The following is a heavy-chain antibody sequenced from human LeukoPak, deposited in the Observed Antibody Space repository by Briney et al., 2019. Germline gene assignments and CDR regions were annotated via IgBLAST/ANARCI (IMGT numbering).Heavy chain of an antibody. J-gene: IGHJ4*02. CDR1: GFTVNTNY. CDR2: TYTDLAT. V-gene: IGHV3-53*04. D-gene: IGHD1-26*01. Sequence: GGSLRLSCAASGFTVNTNYMTWVRQAPGKGLEWVSVTYTDLATYYAASVKGRFTISRHSSKNTLFLQMNSLRPDDTAFYYCARDTLWEWGQGTLVTVSS. CDR3: ARDTLWE.